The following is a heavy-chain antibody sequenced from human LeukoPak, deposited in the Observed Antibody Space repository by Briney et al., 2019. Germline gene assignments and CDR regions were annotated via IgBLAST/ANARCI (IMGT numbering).Heavy chain of an antibody. CDR1: GGTFNSYA. CDR3: ARASWDGLDSYCGGDCPEVDYYMDV. J-gene: IGHJ6*03. CDR2: IIPIFGTA. V-gene: IGHV1-69*05. D-gene: IGHD2-21*01. Sequence: ASVKVSCKASGGTFNSYAISWVRQAPGQGLEWMGGIIPIFGTANYAQKFQGRVTITTDESTSTAYMVLSSLRSEDTAVYYCARASWDGLDSYCGGDCPEVDYYMDVWGKGTTVTVSS.